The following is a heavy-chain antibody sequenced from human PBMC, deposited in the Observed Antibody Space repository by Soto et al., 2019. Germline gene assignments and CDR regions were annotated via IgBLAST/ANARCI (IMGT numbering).Heavy chain of an antibody. J-gene: IGHJ6*02. D-gene: IGHD6-19*01. CDR2: IWYDGSNE. CDR3: ARDDIPGRAVAIYGMDV. Sequence: PGRSLRLSCAASGFTFSNYGMHWVRQAPGKGLEWVAVIWYDGSNEYYADSVKGRFTISRDNSKNTLYLQMNSLRAEDTAVYYCARDDIPGRAVAIYGMDVWGQGTTVTVSS. V-gene: IGHV3-33*01. CDR1: GFTFSNYG.